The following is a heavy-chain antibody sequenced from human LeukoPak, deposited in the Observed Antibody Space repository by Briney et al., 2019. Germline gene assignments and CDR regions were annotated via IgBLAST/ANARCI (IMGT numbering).Heavy chain of an antibody. CDR3: ATDFTGSYSEY. D-gene: IGHD3-9*01. CDR2: INPDSGAT. CDR1: GYTFNDYY. Sequence: ASVSASCKTSGYTFNDYYVHWVRQAPGQGFERMGWINPDSGATNYAQTFQGRVTMTRDTSISTAYMELSRLRSDDTAVYYCATDFTGSYSEYWGQGTLVTVSS. V-gene: IGHV1-2*02. J-gene: IGHJ4*02.